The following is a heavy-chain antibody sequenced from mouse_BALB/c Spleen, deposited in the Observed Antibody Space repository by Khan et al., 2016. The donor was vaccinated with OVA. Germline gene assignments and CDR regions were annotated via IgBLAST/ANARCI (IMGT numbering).Heavy chain of an antibody. CDR1: GYTFTSYT. Sequence: QVQLQQSGAELARPGASVKMSCKASGYTFTSYTMHWVKQRPGQGLEWIGYINPSNGYTNYNQKFKDKATLTADKSSSTAYMQLSSLTSEDSAVYYCVRSGAYCRDDGYFDVWGAGTTVTVSS. J-gene: IGHJ1*01. V-gene: IGHV1-4*01. CDR2: INPSNGYT. CDR3: VRSGAYCRDDGYFDV. D-gene: IGHD2-14*01.